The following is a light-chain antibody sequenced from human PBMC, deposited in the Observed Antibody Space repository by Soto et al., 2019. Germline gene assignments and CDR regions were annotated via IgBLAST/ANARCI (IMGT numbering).Light chain of an antibody. CDR3: QSYDSSLSGHVV. V-gene: IGLV2-14*02. CDR1: SSDVGNYNL. J-gene: IGLJ2*01. CDR2: EGG. Sequence: QSVLTQPASVSGSPGQSITISCTGTSSDVGNYNLVSWYQQYPGKAPKLMIYEGGKRPSGVSNRFSGSKSGTSASLAITGRQADDEADYYCQSYDSSLSGHVVFGGGTKLTVL.